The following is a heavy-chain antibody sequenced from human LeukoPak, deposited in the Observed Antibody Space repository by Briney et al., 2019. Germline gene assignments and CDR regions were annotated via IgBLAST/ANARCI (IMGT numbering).Heavy chain of an antibody. J-gene: IGHJ4*02. CDR3: AKDYY. Sequence: GGSLRLSCAASGFTFDDCPMHWVRQVPGKGLEWISLISGDGGTAYYADSFKGRYTISRDSSKNSLFLQMNSLRTEDTALYYCAKDYYWGQGTLVTVSS. V-gene: IGHV3-43*02. CDR2: ISGDGGTA. CDR1: GFTFDDCP.